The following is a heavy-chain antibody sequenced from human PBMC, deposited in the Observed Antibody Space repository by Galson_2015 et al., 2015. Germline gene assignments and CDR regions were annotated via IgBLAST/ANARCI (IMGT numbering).Heavy chain of an antibody. CDR3: ARAARDGYNLGNLSFDY. D-gene: IGHD5-24*01. CDR2: INHSGST. Sequence: SETLSLTCAVYGGSFSGYYWSWIRQPPGKGLEWIGEINHSGSTNYNPSLKSRVTISVDTSKNQFSLKLSSVTAADTAVYYCARAARDGYNLGNLSFDYWGQGTLVTVSS. CDR1: GGSFSGYY. J-gene: IGHJ4*02. V-gene: IGHV4-34*01.